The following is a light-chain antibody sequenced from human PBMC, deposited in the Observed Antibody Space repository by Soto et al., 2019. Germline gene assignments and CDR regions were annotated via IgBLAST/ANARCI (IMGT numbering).Light chain of an antibody. Sequence: QSVLTQPPSASGSPGQSVTISCTGTSSDIGGYKYVSWYQHHPGKAPKLLIYEVTKRPSGVPDRFSGSKSGSTASLTVSGLRAEDEGDYYCSSYAGINNLIFGGGTQLTVL. J-gene: IGLJ2*01. CDR2: EVT. CDR1: SSDIGGYKY. CDR3: SSYAGINNLI. V-gene: IGLV2-8*01.